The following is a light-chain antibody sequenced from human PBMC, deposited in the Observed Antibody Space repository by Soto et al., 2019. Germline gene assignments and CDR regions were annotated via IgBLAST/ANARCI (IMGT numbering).Light chain of an antibody. J-gene: IGLJ2*01. CDR2: EVT. Sequence: QSVLTQPASVSGSPGQSITISCTGTSTDVRTYNSVSWYQQHPGKAPKLMIYEVTNRPSGVSNRFSGSKSGNTASLTISGLQVEDEADYYCSSYTSSSTRLFGGGTKLTVL. CDR3: SSYTSSSTRL. V-gene: IGLV2-14*01. CDR1: STDVRTYNS.